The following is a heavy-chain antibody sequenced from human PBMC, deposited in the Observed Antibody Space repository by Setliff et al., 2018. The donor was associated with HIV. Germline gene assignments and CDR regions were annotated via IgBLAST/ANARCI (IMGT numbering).Heavy chain of an antibody. D-gene: IGHD1-26*01. Sequence: SETLSLTCTVSGVSINSHYWSWIRQPPGKGLEWIGYIYTSGSTNFNPSLKSRVTLSMDTSQNQFSLRLNSVTAADTAVYYCMRGSGLTPGSYLGDYWGQGILVTV. CDR3: MRGSGLTPGSYLGDY. V-gene: IGHV4-4*08. CDR2: IYTSGST. CDR1: GVSINSHY. J-gene: IGHJ4*02.